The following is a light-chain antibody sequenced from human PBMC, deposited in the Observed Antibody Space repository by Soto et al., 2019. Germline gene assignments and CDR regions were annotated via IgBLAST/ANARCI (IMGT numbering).Light chain of an antibody. J-gene: IGLJ1*01. CDR2: DVS. CDR1: SSDVGGYNY. CDR3: CAYAGSYTFV. V-gene: IGLV2-11*01. Sequence: QSALTQPRSVSGSPGQSVTISCTGTSSDVGGYNYVSWYQQHPGKAPKLMIYDVSKRPSGVPDCFSGSKSGNTASLTISGLQAEDEDDYYCCAYAGSYTFVVGTGTKLTVL.